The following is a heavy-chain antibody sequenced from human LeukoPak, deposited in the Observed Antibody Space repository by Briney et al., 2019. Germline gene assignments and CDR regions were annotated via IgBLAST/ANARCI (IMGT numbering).Heavy chain of an antibody. V-gene: IGHV3-21*01. Sequence: PGGSLRLSCAASGFTFSSYSMNWVRQAPGKGLEWVSSISSSSSYIYYADSVKGRFTISRDNAKNTLYLQMNSLRAEDTAVYYCARKESGSGYYRAFDYWGQGTLVTVSS. D-gene: IGHD3-3*01. J-gene: IGHJ4*02. CDR1: GFTFSSYS. CDR3: ARKESGSGYYRAFDY. CDR2: ISSSSSYI.